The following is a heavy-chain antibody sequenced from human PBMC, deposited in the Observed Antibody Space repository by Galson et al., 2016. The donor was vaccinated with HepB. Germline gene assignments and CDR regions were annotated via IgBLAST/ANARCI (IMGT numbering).Heavy chain of an antibody. CDR1: GFTFTRYT. CDR3: ARTPGYSGTWYYAFDV. V-gene: IGHV3-21*01. D-gene: IGHD6-13*01. CDR2: ISGRSSYT. Sequence: SLRLSCAASGFTFTRYTMNWVRQSPGKGLEWVSYISGRSSYTYYADSVQGRFTISRDNSKNSLYLQMNSLRAEDTAIYFCARTPGYSGTWYYAFDVWGPGTIVTVSS. J-gene: IGHJ3*01.